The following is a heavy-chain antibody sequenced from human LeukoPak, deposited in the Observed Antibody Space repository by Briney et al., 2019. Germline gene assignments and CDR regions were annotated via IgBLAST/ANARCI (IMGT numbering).Heavy chain of an antibody. V-gene: IGHV1-69*13. Sequence: ASVKVSCKASGGTFSNYAISWVRQAPGQGLEWMGGIIPIFGTANYAQKFQGRVTITADESTSTAYMELSSLRSEDTAVYYCARQLGYCSSTSCYTPDYWGQGTLVTVSS. CDR2: IIPIFGTA. CDR3: ARQLGYCSSTSCYTPDY. D-gene: IGHD2-2*02. J-gene: IGHJ4*02. CDR1: GGTFSNYA.